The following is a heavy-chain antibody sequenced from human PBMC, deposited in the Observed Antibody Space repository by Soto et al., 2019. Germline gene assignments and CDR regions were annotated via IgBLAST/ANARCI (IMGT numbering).Heavy chain of an antibody. D-gene: IGHD5-18*01. CDR2: IIPIFGTA. CDR1: GGTFSSYA. CDR3: ARDDTAMVSGYYYYGMDG. V-gene: IGHV1-69*13. J-gene: IGHJ6*02. Sequence: SVKVSCKASGGTFSSYAISWVRQAPGQGLEWMGGIIPIFGTANYAQKFQGRVTITADESTSTAYMELSSLRSEDTAVYYCARDDTAMVSGYYYYGMDGWGQGTTVTVAS.